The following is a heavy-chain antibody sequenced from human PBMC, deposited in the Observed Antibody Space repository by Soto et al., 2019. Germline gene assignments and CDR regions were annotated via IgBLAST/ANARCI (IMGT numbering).Heavy chain of an antibody. CDR3: AGGTRGYSYGFDY. CDR1: GGSISSGGYY. Sequence: SETLSLTCTVSGGSISSGGYYWSWIRQHPGKGLEWIGYIYYSGSTYYNPSLKSRVTISVDTSKNQFSLKLSSVTAADTAVYYCAGGTRGYSYGFDYWGQGTLVTVSS. J-gene: IGHJ4*02. V-gene: IGHV4-31*03. CDR2: IYYSGST. D-gene: IGHD5-18*01.